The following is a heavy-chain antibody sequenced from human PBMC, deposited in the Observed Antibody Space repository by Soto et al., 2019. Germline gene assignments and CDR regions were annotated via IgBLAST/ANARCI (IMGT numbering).Heavy chain of an antibody. J-gene: IGHJ5*02. CDR3: ARAPYGDYILGWFDP. D-gene: IGHD4-17*01. CDR2: ISYDGSNK. V-gene: IGHV3-30-3*01. Sequence: QVQLVESGGGVVQPGRSLRLSCAASGFTFSSYAMHWVRQAPGKGLEWVAVISYDGSNKYYADSVKGRFTISRDNSKNTLYLQMSSLRAEDTAVYYCARAPYGDYILGWFDPWGQGTLVTVSS. CDR1: GFTFSSYA.